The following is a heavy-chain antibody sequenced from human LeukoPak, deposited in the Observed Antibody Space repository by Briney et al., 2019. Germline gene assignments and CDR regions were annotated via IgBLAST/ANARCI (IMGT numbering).Heavy chain of an antibody. J-gene: IGHJ6*02. CDR2: ISYEGSPK. Sequence: PGRSLRLSCAASGFSFSIYGMHWVRQAPGKGLEWVALISYEGSPKYYPDSVKGRFTISRDNSKNTLYLQMNSLGAEDTAVYYCAKVPHDYGINSADDYGMDVWGQGTTVTVSS. CDR1: GFSFSIYG. V-gene: IGHV3-30*18. D-gene: IGHD4-23*01. CDR3: AKVPHDYGINSADDYGMDV.